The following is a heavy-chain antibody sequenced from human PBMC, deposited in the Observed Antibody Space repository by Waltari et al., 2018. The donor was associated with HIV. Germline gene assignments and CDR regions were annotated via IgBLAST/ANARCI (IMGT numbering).Heavy chain of an antibody. CDR3: ARERPSSSTGSWFDP. J-gene: IGHJ5*02. Sequence: VQLVESGGGLIQPGGSLRLSCAASGFTVSSNYMSWVRRAPGKGREWVSVICSGGSRYYADSVEGRFTIARDNSKNTLYLQMNSLRAEDTDGYYCARERPSSSTGSWFDPWGQGTLVTVSS. V-gene: IGHV3-53*01. CDR2: ICSGGSR. D-gene: IGHD6-19*01. CDR1: GFTVSSNY.